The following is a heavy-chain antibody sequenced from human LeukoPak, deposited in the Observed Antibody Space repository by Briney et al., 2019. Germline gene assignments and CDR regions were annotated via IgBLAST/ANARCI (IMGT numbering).Heavy chain of an antibody. CDR2: IHYSGTT. D-gene: IGHD5-24*01. CDR3: AGHRRDGYNYFDY. J-gene: IGHJ4*02. CDR1: GGSISGYY. V-gene: IGHV4-59*08. Sequence: PSETLSLTCTVSGGSISGYYWSWIRRPPGKGLEWIGYIHYSGTTIYNPSLKSRVTISVDTSKNQFSLKLSSVTAADTAVYYCAGHRRDGYNYFDYWGQGTLVTVSS.